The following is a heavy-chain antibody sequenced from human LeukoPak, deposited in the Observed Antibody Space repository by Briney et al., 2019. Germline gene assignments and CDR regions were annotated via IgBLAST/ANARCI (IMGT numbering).Heavy chain of an antibody. Sequence: PSETLSLTCTVSGGSISSGGYYWSWIRQHPGKGLEWIGYIYYSGSTYYNPSLKSRVTISVDTSKNQFSLKLSSVTAADTAVYYCARASVRGYSYGYWGQGTLVTVSS. J-gene: IGHJ4*02. CDR3: ARASVRGYSYGY. CDR1: GGSISSGGYY. D-gene: IGHD5-18*01. CDR2: IYYSGST. V-gene: IGHV4-31*03.